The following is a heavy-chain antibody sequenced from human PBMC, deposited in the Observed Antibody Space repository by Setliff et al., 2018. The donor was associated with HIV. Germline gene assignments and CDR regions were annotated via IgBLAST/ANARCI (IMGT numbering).Heavy chain of an antibody. CDR3: ANSVTDASYWYFIH. J-gene: IGHJ2*01. D-gene: IGHD4-17*01. V-gene: IGHV1-3*01. CDR1: GFIFTNYG. Sequence: ASVKVSCKASGFIFTNYGIHWVRQAPGHSLEWMGFINSGTGNTIYSQKFQGSVTFSRDTSASTAYMELSSLRSEDTAVYYCANSVTDASYWYFIHWGRGSPVTVSS. CDR2: INSGTGNT.